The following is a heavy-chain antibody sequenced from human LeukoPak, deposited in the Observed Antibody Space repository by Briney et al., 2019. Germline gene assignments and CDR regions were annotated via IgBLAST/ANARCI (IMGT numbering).Heavy chain of an antibody. CDR1: GYTFTNYG. Sequence: ASVKVSCKASGYTFTNYGFSWVRQAPGQGLEWMGWISAYNGNTNYAQKLQGRVTMTTDTSTSTAYMELRSLRSDDTAVYYCARVTYSSFVDFYYGMDVWGQGTTITVSS. J-gene: IGHJ6*02. V-gene: IGHV1-18*01. CDR2: ISAYNGNT. D-gene: IGHD6-6*01. CDR3: ARVTYSSFVDFYYGMDV.